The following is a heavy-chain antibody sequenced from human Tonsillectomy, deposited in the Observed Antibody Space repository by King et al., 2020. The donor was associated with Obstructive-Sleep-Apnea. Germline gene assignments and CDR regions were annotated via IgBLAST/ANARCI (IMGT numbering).Heavy chain of an antibody. D-gene: IGHD3-16*01. CDR2: IYHSGGT. V-gene: IGHV4-4*02. CDR1: GGSISSSNW. CDR3: ARDWDRLRPGLPNAFDI. J-gene: IGHJ3*02. Sequence: VQLQESGPGLVKPSGTLSLTCAVSGGSISSSNWWSWVRQPPGKGLEWIVEIYHSGGTNYNPSLNSRVTISVDKSKNQFSLKLIAVTAADTAVYYCARDWDRLRPGLPNAFDIWGQGTMVTVSS.